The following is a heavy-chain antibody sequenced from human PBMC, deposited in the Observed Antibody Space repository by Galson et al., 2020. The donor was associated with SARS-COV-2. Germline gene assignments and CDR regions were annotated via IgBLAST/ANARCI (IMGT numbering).Heavy chain of an antibody. CDR3: ARDGTYYDFWSDTNFDY. D-gene: IGHD3-3*01. J-gene: IGHJ4*02. V-gene: IGHV4-38-2*02. CDR2: IYHSGNT. Sequence: SIRQPPGKGLQWIGSIYHSGNTYYNPSLQSRVTISVDTSKNQFSLKLNSVTAADTAVYYCARDGTYYDFWSDTNFDYWGQGTLVTVSS.